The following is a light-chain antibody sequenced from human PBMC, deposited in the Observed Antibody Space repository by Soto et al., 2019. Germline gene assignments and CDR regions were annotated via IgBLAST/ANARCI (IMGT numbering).Light chain of an antibody. J-gene: IGKJ5*01. V-gene: IGKV3-11*01. CDR1: PNVSSY. CDR2: DSC. CDR3: QLRSNWLAT. Sequence: EILLTRAPPTRSLSSGARNTLSCRASPNVSSYLTYYHPNPGPAPSRLINDSCNVATGILPRFSGSGSGTHFTLTLSSLDHEDFAVYYCQLRSNWLATFGQGTRLEI.